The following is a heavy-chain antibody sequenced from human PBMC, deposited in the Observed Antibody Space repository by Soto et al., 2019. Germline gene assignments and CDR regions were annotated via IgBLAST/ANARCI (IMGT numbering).Heavy chain of an antibody. CDR3: XXXXXXXXXXXXXXI. CDR2: IAYSGST. CDR1: GGSISTYY. J-gene: IGHJ3*02. V-gene: IGHV4-59*01. Sequence: QVQLQESGPGLVKPSETLSLTCTVSGGSISTYYWSWIRQPPGKGLEWIGYIAYSGSTNYNPSLKTRVTISVDTSKNQFSLNLSSVTAADTAVXXXXXXXXXXXXXXXXXIWGQGTVVTVSS.